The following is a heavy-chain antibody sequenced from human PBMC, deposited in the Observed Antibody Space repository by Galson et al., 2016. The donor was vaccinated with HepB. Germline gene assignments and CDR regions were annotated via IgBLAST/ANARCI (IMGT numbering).Heavy chain of an antibody. D-gene: IGHD2-2*02. CDR1: GFTFGSYA. CDR3: ARDFGYCSSTSCYKGGLFYYYGMDV. V-gene: IGHV3-23*01. Sequence: SLRLSCAGSGFTFGSYAMNWVRQAPGKGLEWVSTISGSGVGTYYADSVKGRFIVSRDNAKNSLYLQMNSLRAEDTAVYYCARDFGYCSSTSCYKGGLFYYYGMDVWGQGTTVTVSS. J-gene: IGHJ6*02. CDR2: ISGSGVGT.